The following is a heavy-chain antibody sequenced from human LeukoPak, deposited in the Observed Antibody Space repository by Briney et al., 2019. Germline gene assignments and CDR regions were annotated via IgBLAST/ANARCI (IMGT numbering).Heavy chain of an antibody. Sequence: GGSLRLSCAASGFXFGSYAIHWVRQAPGKGLEWVAVISYDGSNKFYADSVKGRFTLSRDNSKNTLYLQMNSLRAEDTAMYYCVRQYSYDSSGYYPWDYWGQGTLVTVSS. CDR1: GFXFGSYA. J-gene: IGHJ4*02. CDR2: ISYDGSNK. D-gene: IGHD3-22*01. V-gene: IGHV3-30-3*01. CDR3: VRQYSYDSSGYYPWDY.